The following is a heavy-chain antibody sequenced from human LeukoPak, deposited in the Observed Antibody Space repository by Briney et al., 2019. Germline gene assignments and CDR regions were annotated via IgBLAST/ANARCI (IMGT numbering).Heavy chain of an antibody. D-gene: IGHD5-24*01. CDR3: ARDLEMATILGWFDP. CDR1: GYTFTGYY. J-gene: IGHJ5*02. V-gene: IGHV1-2*02. CDR2: INPNSGGT. Sequence: ASVKVTCKASGYTFTGYYVHWVRQAPGQGLEWMGWINPNSGGTNYAQKFQGRVTMTRDTSISTAYMGLSRLRSDGTAVYYCARDLEMATILGWFDPWGQGTLVTVSS.